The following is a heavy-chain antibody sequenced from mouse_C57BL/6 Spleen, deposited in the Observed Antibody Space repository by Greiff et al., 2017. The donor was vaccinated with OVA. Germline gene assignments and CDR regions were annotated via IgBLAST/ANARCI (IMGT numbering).Heavy chain of an antibody. CDR1: GYTFTSYW. D-gene: IGHD1-1*01. CDR2: IYPGSGST. CDR3: ARYYSGSKGFAY. V-gene: IGHV1-55*01. Sequence: VQLQQPGAELVKPGASVKISCKASGYTFTSYWITWVKQRPGQGLEWIGDIYPGSGSTNYNEKFKGKATLTVDTSSSTAYMQLSSLTSEDSAVYYCARYYSGSKGFAYWGQGTLVTVSA. J-gene: IGHJ3*01.